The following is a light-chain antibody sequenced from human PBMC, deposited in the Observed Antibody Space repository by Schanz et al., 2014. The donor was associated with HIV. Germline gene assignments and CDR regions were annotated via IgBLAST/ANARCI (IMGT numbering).Light chain of an antibody. V-gene: IGLV2-14*01. CDR2: EIS. J-gene: IGLJ2*01. Sequence: QSALTQPASVSGSPGQSITISCTGTSRDVGGYNYLSWYQQHPGKAPKLMIYEISKWPSGVSNRFSGSKSGNTASLTISGLQAEDEADYYCSSYSSSATVLFGGGTKVTV. CDR3: SSYSSSATVL. CDR1: SRDVGGYNY.